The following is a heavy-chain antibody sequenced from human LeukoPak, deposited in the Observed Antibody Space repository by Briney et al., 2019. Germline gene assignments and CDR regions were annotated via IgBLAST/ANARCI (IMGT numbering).Heavy chain of an antibody. V-gene: IGHV3-21*01. CDR2: ISSSSSYI. Sequence: GGSLRLSCAASGFTFSSYSMNWVRQAPGKGLEWVSSISSSSSYIYYADSVKGRFTISRGNAKNSLYLQMNSLRAEDTAVYYCARDHYYYDSSGYYHWGQGTLVTVSS. D-gene: IGHD3-22*01. CDR3: ARDHYYYDSSGYYH. J-gene: IGHJ5*02. CDR1: GFTFSSYS.